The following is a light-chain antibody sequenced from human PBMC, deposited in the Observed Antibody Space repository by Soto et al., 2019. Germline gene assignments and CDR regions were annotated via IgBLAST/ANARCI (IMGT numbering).Light chain of an antibody. J-gene: IGLJ1*01. Sequence: QLVLTQPASVSGSPGQSITISCTGTSSDVGGYNYVSWYQQHPGKAPKLMIYEVSNRPPGVSNRFSGSKSGNTASLTISGLQAEDEADYYCSSYTSSSTYVFGTGTKLTVL. V-gene: IGLV2-14*01. CDR3: SSYTSSSTYV. CDR1: SSDVGGYNY. CDR2: EVS.